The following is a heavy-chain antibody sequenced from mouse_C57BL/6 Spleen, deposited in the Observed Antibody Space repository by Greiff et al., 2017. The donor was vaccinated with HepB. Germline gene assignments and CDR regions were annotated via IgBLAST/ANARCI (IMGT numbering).Heavy chain of an antibody. V-gene: IGHV14-4*01. J-gene: IGHJ2*01. Sequence: VQLQQSGAELVRPGASVKLSCTASGFNIKDDYMHWVKQRPEQGLEWIGWIDPENGDTEYASKVQGKATITADTSYNTAYLPLSSLTSEDTAVYYCTTGATVVAVGYFDYWGQGTTLTVSS. D-gene: IGHD1-1*01. CDR3: TTGATVVAVGYFDY. CDR1: GFNIKDDY. CDR2: IDPENGDT.